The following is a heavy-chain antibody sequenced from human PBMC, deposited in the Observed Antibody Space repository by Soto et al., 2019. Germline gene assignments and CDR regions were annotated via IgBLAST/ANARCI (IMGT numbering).Heavy chain of an antibody. D-gene: IGHD2-15*01. Sequence: EVQVVESGGGLVQPGRSLRLSCLGSGFTFDDYGMQWVRQAPGKGLEWVSGISWNSGRIGYPDSVKGRFTIARDNAKNALYLQMNSMRGDDTAFYYCAKAYCSGSSCSPDYWGQGTLVTVSP. V-gene: IGHV3-9*01. CDR3: AKAYCSGSSCSPDY. CDR2: ISWNSGRI. CDR1: GFTFDDYG. J-gene: IGHJ4*02.